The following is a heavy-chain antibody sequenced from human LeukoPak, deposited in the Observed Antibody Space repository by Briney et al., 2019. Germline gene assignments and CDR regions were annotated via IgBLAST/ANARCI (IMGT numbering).Heavy chain of an antibody. D-gene: IGHD3-10*01. J-gene: IGHJ3*02. V-gene: IGHV3-49*03. CDR3: AREFAQDSGAFDI. CDR1: GFTFGDYA. Sequence: GGSLRLSCTASGFTFGDYAMSWFRQAPGKGLEWVGFIRSKAYGGTTEYAASVKGRFTISRDNAKNSLYLQMNSLRAEDTAVYYCAREFAQDSGAFDIWGQGTMVTVSS. CDR2: IRSKAYGGTT.